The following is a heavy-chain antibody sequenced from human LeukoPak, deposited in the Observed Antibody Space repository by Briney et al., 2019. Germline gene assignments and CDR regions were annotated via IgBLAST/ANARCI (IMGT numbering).Heavy chain of an antibody. J-gene: IGHJ4*02. CDR3: ARVPRPKYAGGQWDGDY. D-gene: IGHD1-26*01. Sequence: GASVKVCCKTSGYTFTVHYMDWVRQAPGQGLELVGWINPSSGDTNYAQKFQGRVTMTRDTSISTAYMDLSRMRSDDTAVYYCARVPRPKYAGGQWDGDYWGQGTLVTVSS. CDR1: GYTFTVHY. V-gene: IGHV1-2*02. CDR2: INPSSGDT.